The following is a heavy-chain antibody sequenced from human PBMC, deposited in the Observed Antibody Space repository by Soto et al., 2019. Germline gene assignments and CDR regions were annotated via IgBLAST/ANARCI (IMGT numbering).Heavy chain of an antibody. J-gene: IGHJ4*02. CDR3: ERDLHGDTYY. CDR1: GDTFTSYG. CDR2: ISAYNGNT. D-gene: IGHD4-17*01. Sequence: QVQLVQSGAEVKKPVASVKVSCKASGDTFTSYGISWVRQAPGQGLEWMGWISAYNGNTNYAQNLQGRVTMTTDTSTRTAYMELRSLRSDDTAVYSCERDLHGDTYYGGKGTLVTDSS. V-gene: IGHV1-18*01.